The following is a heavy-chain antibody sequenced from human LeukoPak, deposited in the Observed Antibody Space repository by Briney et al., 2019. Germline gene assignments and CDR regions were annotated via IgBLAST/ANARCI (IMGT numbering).Heavy chain of an antibody. Sequence: GGSLRLSCAASGFTFSSYAMSWVRQAPGKGLEWVSAISGSGGSTYYADSVKGRFTISRDNSKNTLYLQMNSLRAEDTAVYYCARGDTTTYSIYHDYWGQGTLVTVSS. CDR1: GFTFSSYA. D-gene: IGHD4-17*01. V-gene: IGHV3-23*01. CDR2: ISGSGGST. J-gene: IGHJ4*02. CDR3: ARGDTTTYSIYHDY.